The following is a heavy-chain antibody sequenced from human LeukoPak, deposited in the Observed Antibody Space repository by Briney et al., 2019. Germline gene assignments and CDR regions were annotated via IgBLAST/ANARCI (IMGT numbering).Heavy chain of an antibody. D-gene: IGHD1-26*01. CDR1: GFTFSSYG. Sequence: PGGSLRLSCAASGFTFSSYGMHWVRQAPGKGLEWVAVIWYDGSNKYYADSVKGRFTISRDNSKNTLYLQMNSLRAEDTAVYYCVRAGMGGSHPADYWGQGTLVTVSS. CDR2: IWYDGSNK. CDR3: VRAGMGGSHPADY. V-gene: IGHV3-33*01. J-gene: IGHJ4*02.